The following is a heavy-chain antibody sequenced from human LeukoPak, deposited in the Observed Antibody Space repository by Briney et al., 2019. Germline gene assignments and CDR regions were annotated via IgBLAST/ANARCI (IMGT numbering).Heavy chain of an antibody. CDR2: INSDGSST. CDR1: GFTFTSYW. V-gene: IGHV3-74*01. Sequence: GGSLRLSCAASGFTFTSYWMHWVRQAPGKGLVWVSRINSDGSSTSYADSVKGRFTISRDNAKNSLYLQMNSLRAEDTAVYYCAELGITMIGGVWGKGTTVTISS. D-gene: IGHD3-10*02. CDR3: AELGITMIGGV. J-gene: IGHJ6*04.